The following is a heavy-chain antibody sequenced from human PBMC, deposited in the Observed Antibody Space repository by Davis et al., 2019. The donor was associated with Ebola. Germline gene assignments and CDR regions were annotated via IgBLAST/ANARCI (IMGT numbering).Heavy chain of an antibody. J-gene: IGHJ5*02. CDR3: ARHTVPAAIQLSWFDP. D-gene: IGHD2-2*02. V-gene: IGHV4-34*01. CDR1: GGSFSGYY. Sequence: PSETLSLTCAVYGGSFSGYYWTWIRQPPAKGLEWIGEINHSGSTNYHPSLKSRVTISVDTSKNQFSLKLSSVTAADTAVYYCARHTVPAAIQLSWFDPWGQGTLVTVSS. CDR2: INHSGST.